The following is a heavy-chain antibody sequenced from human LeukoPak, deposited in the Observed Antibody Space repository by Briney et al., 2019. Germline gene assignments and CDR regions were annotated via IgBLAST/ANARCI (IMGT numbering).Heavy chain of an antibody. CDR1: GFTFSSYS. CDR3: AGPYYDLWSPRGMDV. Sequence: GGSLRLSCAASGFTFSSYSMNWVRQAPGKGLEWVSSISSSSSYIYYADSVKGRFTISRDNAKNSLYLQMNSLRAEDTAVYYSAGPYYDLWSPRGMDVWGQGTTVTVSS. J-gene: IGHJ6*02. CDR2: ISSSSSYI. D-gene: IGHD3-3*01. V-gene: IGHV3-21*01.